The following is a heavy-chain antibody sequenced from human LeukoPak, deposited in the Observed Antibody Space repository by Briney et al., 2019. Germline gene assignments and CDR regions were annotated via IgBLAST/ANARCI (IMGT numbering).Heavy chain of an antibody. J-gene: IGHJ4*02. CDR2: IYPSGTL. D-gene: IGHD3-22*01. CDR1: GGSFSGYY. Sequence: SETLSLTCAVYGGSFSGYYWGWSRQPSGKGLEWIGSIYPSGTLYYNPSLKSRVTISVDTSKNQFSQKLTSVTAADTAVYYCARVMDYYDGSGYPPPAAADYWGQGTLVTVSS. V-gene: IGHV4-38-2*01. CDR3: ARVMDYYDGSGYPPPAAADY.